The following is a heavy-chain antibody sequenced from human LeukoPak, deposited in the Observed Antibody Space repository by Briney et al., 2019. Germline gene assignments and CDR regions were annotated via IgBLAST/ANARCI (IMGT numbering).Heavy chain of an antibody. CDR3: ARANFLYCSSTSCLFDY. Sequence: ASVKVSCKASGYTFTDYYMHWVRLAPGQRLEWRGWINPNSGGTSYVQKFQGWVTMTRDTSINTAYMELSRLTSDDTAVYYCARANFLYCSSTSCLFDYWGQGTLVTVSS. CDR1: GYTFTDYY. CDR2: INPNSGGT. D-gene: IGHD2-2*01. J-gene: IGHJ4*02. V-gene: IGHV1-2*04.